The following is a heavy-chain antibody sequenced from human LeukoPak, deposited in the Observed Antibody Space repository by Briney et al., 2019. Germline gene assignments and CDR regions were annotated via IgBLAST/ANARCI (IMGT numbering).Heavy chain of an antibody. J-gene: IGHJ4*02. CDR3: AKGSYYDSSGSFYFDY. CDR2: ISGSGDNT. V-gene: IGHV3-23*01. Sequence: GGSLRLSCAASGFTFSSTSMSWVRQAPGKGLEWVSGISGSGDNTYYADSVKGRFTISRDNSKNTLYVQVNSLGTEDTAAYYCAKGSYYDSSGSFYFDYWGQGTLVTVSS. CDR1: GFTFSSTS. D-gene: IGHD3-22*01.